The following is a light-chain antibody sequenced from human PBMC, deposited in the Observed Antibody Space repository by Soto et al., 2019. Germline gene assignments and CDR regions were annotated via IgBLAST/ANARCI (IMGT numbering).Light chain of an antibody. CDR1: QDIAIY. CDR2: AAS. Sequence: IQLTQSPSSLSASVGDRVTITCRASQDIAIYLAWYQQKPGEAPKLLIYAASSLQSGVPSRFSGSGSGTDFTLTISSLQPEDFATYYCQQSYSTLPITFGQGTRLEI. CDR3: QQSYSTLPIT. J-gene: IGKJ5*01. V-gene: IGKV1-39*01.